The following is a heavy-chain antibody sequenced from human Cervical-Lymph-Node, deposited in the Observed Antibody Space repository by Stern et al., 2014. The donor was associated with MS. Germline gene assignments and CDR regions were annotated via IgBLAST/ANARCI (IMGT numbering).Heavy chain of an antibody. V-gene: IGHV1-18*01. Sequence: QVQLGQSGAGVKKPGASVKVSCTASGYTFTSYGISWVRQAPGPGLEWMGWIIAYNANTNYAQKLQGRVTMTTDTSTSTAYMELRSLRSDDTSVYYCARGLLGSENAFDIWGQGTMVTVSS. CDR3: ARGLLGSENAFDI. CDR1: GYTFTSYG. J-gene: IGHJ3*02. CDR2: IIAYNANT. D-gene: IGHD2-15*01.